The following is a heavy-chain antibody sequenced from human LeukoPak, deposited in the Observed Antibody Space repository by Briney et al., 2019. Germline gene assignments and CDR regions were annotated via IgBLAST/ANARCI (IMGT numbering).Heavy chain of an antibody. CDR1: DSTFNSQG. J-gene: IGHJ3*02. CDR3: ARDSTLCRGTNCYQNDPFDI. D-gene: IGHD2-2*01. CDR2: ISAYNGNT. Sequence: ASVKVSCKAFDSTFNSQGFSWVRQAPGQGLEWMGWISAYNGNTRIARKLQDRVSMTTDTSTTTAYMELRSLTSDDTATYYCARDSTLCRGTNCYQNDPFDIWGQGTMVTVSS. V-gene: IGHV1-18*01.